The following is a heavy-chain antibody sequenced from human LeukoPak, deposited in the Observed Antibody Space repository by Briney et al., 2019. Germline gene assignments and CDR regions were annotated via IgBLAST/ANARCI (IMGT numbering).Heavy chain of an antibody. D-gene: IGHD1-26*01. CDR1: GFTLSNNA. CDR3: AKDILSWEFDY. Sequence: GGSLRLSCAASGFTLSNNAMSWVRQAPGKGLDWVSALGSDGGRYYADSVKGRFTISRDNSKNTLYLEMNRLRSEDTAAYYCAKDILSWEFDYWGQGTLVTVSS. J-gene: IGHJ4*02. V-gene: IGHV3-23*01. CDR2: LGSDGGR.